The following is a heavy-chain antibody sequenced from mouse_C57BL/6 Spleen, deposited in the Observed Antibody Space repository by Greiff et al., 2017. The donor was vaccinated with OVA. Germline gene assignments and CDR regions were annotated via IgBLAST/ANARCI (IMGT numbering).Heavy chain of an antibody. V-gene: IGHV1-5*01. D-gene: IGHD4-1*01. J-gene: IGHJ2*01. Sequence: VQLQQSGTVLARPGASVKMSCKTSGYTFTSYWMHWVKQRPGQGLEWIGAIDPGNSDTSYNQKFKGKAKLTAVTSASTAYMELSSLTNEDSAVYYCTETGSSEDRGKGTTLTVAS. CDR3: TETGSSED. CDR2: IDPGNSDT. CDR1: GYTFTSYW.